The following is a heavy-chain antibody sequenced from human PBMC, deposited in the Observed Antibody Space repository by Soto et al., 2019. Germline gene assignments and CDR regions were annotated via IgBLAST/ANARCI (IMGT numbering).Heavy chain of an antibody. Sequence: EVQLVESGGGLVQPGGSLRLSCAASGFTFSDHYMDWVRQAPGKGLEWVGRSRKKANSYTTEYAASAKGTSTISSDESKNSLYLQMNSLTTEASAVYYCGRFSGSYTRVLGYWGEGTLGTVSA. V-gene: IGHV3-72*01. D-gene: IGHD1-26*01. CDR1: GFTFSDHY. CDR3: GRFSGSYTRVLGY. J-gene: IGHJ4*02. CDR2: SRKKANSYTT.